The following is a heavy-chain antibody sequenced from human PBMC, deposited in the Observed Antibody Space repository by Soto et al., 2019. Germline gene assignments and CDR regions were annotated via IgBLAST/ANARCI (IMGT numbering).Heavy chain of an antibody. J-gene: IGHJ4*02. D-gene: IGHD6-13*01. CDR3: ARRARYSSSWYFDY. CDR2: IYYSGNT. Sequence: SETLSLTCTVSGGSISSYYWSWIRQPPGKGLEWIGYIYYSGNTNYNPSLKSRVTISVDTSKNQFSLKLSSVTAADTAVYYCARRARYSSSWYFDYWGQGTLVTVSS. CDR1: GGSISSYY. V-gene: IGHV4-59*08.